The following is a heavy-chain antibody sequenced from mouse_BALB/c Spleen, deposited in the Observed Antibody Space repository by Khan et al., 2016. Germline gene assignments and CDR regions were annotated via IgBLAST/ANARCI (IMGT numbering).Heavy chain of an antibody. J-gene: IGHJ4*01. V-gene: IGHV14-3*02. CDR2: FEPANDNT. CDR1: GFNIKDTY. CDR3: AGTSNGYYGAMDY. Sequence: EVQLQESGAELVKPGASVKLSCTATGFNIKDTYMHWVKQRPEQGLEWFGRFEPANDNTKYDPKFQGKVTITADTSSNTAYLQLSSLTSEDTAAYYDAGTSNGYYGAMDYWGQGTSVPVSS. D-gene: IGHD2-3*01.